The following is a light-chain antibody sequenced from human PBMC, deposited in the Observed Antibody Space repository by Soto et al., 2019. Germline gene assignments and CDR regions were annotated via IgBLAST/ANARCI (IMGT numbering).Light chain of an antibody. J-gene: IGLJ1*01. Sequence: QSALTQPPSVSGAPGQRVTISCTGSSSNIGAGYDVHWYQQLPGTAPKLLIYANTNRPSGVPDRFSGSKSGTSASLAITGLQAEDEADYYCQSHDSSLSGYVFXTGTKVTVL. CDR2: ANT. V-gene: IGLV1-40*01. CDR1: SSNIGAGYD. CDR3: QSHDSSLSGYV.